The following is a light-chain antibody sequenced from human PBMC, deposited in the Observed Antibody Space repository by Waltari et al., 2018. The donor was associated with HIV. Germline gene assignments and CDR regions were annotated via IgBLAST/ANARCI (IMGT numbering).Light chain of an antibody. CDR2: EVS. J-gene: IGLJ2*01. CDR3: SSFTSSHTVA. Sequence: SVLTQPASVSGSLGQSITISCSGTGSDPKSDDFVSWYQQYPGQAPKLIISEVSNRPSGISTRFSGSKSGNTASLIISGLQPDDEADYYCSSFTSSHTVALGGGTKVTVL. CDR1: GSDPKSDDF. V-gene: IGLV2-14*01.